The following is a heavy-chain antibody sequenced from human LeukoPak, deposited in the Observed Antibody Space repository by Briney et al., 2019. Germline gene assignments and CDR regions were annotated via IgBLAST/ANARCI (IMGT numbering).Heavy chain of an antibody. CDR1: GFTFSSYG. D-gene: IGHD6-13*01. CDR3: ARARYSSSSTIDY. V-gene: IGHV3-48*04. Sequence: GGTLRLSCAASGFTFSSYGMSWVRQAPGKGLEWVSYISSSGSTIYYADSVKGRFTISRDNAKNSLYLQMNSLRAEDTAVYYCARARYSSSSTIDYWGQGTLVTVSS. CDR2: ISSSGSTI. J-gene: IGHJ4*02.